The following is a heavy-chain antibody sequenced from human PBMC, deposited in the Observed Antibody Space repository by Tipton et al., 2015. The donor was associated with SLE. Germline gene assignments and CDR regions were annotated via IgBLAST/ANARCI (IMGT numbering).Heavy chain of an antibody. Sequence: GSLRLSCAASGFTVSSNYMSWVRQAPGKGLEWVSGINWNGGSTGYADSVKGRFTISRDNAKNSLYLQMNSLRAEDTALYHCARDRVAVADPYWYFDLWGRGTLVTVSS. CDR3: ARDRVAVADPYWYFDL. CDR1: GFTVSSNY. D-gene: IGHD6-19*01. CDR2: INWNGGST. J-gene: IGHJ2*01. V-gene: IGHV3-20*01.